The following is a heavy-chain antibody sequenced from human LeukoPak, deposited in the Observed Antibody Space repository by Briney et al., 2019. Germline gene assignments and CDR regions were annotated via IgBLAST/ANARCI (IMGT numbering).Heavy chain of an antibody. V-gene: IGHV4-39*07. D-gene: IGHD6-13*01. CDR1: GGSIRSSYYY. J-gene: IGHJ4*02. Sequence: PSETLSLTCTVSGGSIRSSYYYWGWIRQPPGKGLEWIGSIYDSGSTYYNPSLKSRVTISVDTSKNQFSLKLSSVTAADTAVYYCARAPIAAGGTENFDYWGQGTLVPLSS. CDR3: ARAPIAAGGTENFDY. CDR2: IYDSGST.